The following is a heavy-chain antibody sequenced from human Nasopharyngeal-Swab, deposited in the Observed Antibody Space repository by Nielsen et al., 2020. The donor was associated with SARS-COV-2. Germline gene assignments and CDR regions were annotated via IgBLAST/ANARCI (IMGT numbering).Heavy chain of an antibody. V-gene: IGHV3-48*04. Sequence: VRQAPGKGLEWVSYISSSSSTIYYADPVKGRFTISRDNAKNSLYLQMNSLRAEDTAVYYCAAGYSSSWYRAFDIWGQGTMVTVSS. CDR3: AAGYSSSWYRAFDI. J-gene: IGHJ3*02. CDR2: ISSSSSTI. D-gene: IGHD6-13*01.